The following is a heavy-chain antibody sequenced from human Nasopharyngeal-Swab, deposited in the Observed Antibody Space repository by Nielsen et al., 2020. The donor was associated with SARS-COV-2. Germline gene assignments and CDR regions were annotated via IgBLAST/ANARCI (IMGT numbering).Heavy chain of an antibody. J-gene: IGHJ4*02. D-gene: IGHD6-6*01. CDR2: VHYSGST. CDR3: TRGPGVARPWFTDY. Sequence: SDTLSLTCSVSGGSISGERYFWGWIRQTPGKGLEWIGTVHYSGSTYSNPSLKSRLTISVDTSKNQFSLRLRSVTAADTAVYYCTRGPGVARPWFTDYWGQGILATVSS. V-gene: IGHV4-39*01. CDR1: GGSISGERYF.